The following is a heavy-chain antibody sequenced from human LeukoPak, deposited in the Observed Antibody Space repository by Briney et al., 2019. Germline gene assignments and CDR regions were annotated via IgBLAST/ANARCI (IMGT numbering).Heavy chain of an antibody. V-gene: IGHV1-18*01. D-gene: IGHD3-22*01. Sequence: ASVKVSCKASGYTFTSYGISWVRQAPGQGLEWMGWISAYNGNTNYAQKLQGRVTMTTDTSTSTAYMELRSLRSDDTAVYYCARDTRITMIVVVTPDFDYWGQGTLVTVSS. CDR3: ARDTRITMIVVVTPDFDY. J-gene: IGHJ4*02. CDR2: ISAYNGNT. CDR1: GYTFTSYG.